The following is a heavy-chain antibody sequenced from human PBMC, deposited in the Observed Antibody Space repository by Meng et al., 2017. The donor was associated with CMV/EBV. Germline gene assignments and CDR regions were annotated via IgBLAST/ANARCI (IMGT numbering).Heavy chain of an antibody. CDR3: AREGDNPFDY. CDR1: AVSISSGDYY. D-gene: IGHD2-21*02. V-gene: IGHV4-30-4*08. Sequence: QVQLQESGPGLVKTSQSLALPSTVSAVSISSGDYYWSWIRQPPGKGLEWIGYIYYSGSTYYNPSLKKRVTISVDTSKNQFSLKLSSVTAADTAVYYCAREGDNPFDYWGQGTLVTVSS. J-gene: IGHJ4*02. CDR2: IYYSGST.